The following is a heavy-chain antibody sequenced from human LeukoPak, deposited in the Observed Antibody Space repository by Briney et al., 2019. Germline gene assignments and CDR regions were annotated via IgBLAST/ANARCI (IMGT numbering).Heavy chain of an antibody. V-gene: IGHV1-2*02. CDR3: ARVSMVVTLNWFDP. CDR1: GYTFTGYY. D-gene: IGHD4-23*01. Sequence: GASVKVSCKASGYTFTGYYMHWVRQAPGQGLEWMGWINPNSGGTNYAQKFQGRVTMTRDTSISTAYMELSRLRSDDTAVYYCARVSMVVTLNWFDPWGQGTLVTVSS. J-gene: IGHJ5*02. CDR2: INPNSGGT.